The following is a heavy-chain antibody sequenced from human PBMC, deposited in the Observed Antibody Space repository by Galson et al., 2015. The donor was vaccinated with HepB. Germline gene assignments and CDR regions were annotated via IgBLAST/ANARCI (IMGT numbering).Heavy chain of an antibody. CDR3: ARDRASSWYTDAFDI. V-gene: IGHV3-74*01. CDR1: GFSFSNYW. Sequence: SLRLSCAASGFSFSNYWMDWVRQAPGKGLVWVSRIISDGSSTSYADSVKGRFTISRDNAKNTLYLHMNSLRAEDTAVYYCARDRASSWYTDAFDIWGQGTMVTVSS. J-gene: IGHJ3*02. D-gene: IGHD6-13*01. CDR2: IISDGSST.